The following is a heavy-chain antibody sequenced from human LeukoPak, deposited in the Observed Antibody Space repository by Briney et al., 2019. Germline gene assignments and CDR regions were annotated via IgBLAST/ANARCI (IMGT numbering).Heavy chain of an antibody. CDR2: IKQDGSEK. Sequence: QPGGSLRLSCAASGFTFSSYEMNWVRQAPGKGLERVANIKQDGSEKYYVDSVKGRFTISRDNAKNSLYLQMNSLRAEDTAVYYCARVNYYDSSVVWFDPWGQGTLVTVSS. CDR3: ARVNYYDSSVVWFDP. V-gene: IGHV3-7*03. CDR1: GFTFSSYE. D-gene: IGHD3-22*01. J-gene: IGHJ5*02.